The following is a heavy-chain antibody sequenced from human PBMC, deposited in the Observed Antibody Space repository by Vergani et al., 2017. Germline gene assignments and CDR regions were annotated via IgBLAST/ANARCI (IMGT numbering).Heavy chain of an antibody. V-gene: IGHV1-69*01. CDR2: IIPIFGTA. D-gene: IGHD2-15*01. CDR1: GGTFSSYA. J-gene: IGHJ3*02. CDR3: ARDRLRQDGGPRAFDI. Sequence: QVQLVQSGAEVKKPGSSVKVSCKASGGTFSSYAISWVRQAPGQGLEWMGGIIPIFGTANYAQKFQGRVTITADEATSTAYMELSSLRSEATAVYYCARDRLRQDGGPRAFDIWGQGTMVTVSS.